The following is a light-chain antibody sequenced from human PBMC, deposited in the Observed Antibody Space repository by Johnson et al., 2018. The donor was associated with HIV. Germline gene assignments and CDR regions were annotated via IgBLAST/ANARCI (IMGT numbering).Light chain of an antibody. CDR3: GTWDSSLIAVYG. CDR1: SSNIGNNY. CDR2: DNN. V-gene: IGLV1-51*01. Sequence: QSVLTQPPSVSAAPGQKVTISCSGSSSNIGNNYVSWYQQLPGTAPKLLIYDNNKRPSGIPDRFSGSKSGTSATLGITGLQTGDEADYYCGTWDSSLIAVYGFGTGTKVTVL. J-gene: IGLJ1*01.